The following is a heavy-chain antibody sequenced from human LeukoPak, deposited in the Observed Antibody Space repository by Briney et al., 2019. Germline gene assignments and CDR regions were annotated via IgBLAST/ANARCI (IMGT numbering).Heavy chain of an antibody. V-gene: IGHV3-30*18. CDR1: GFSFSTYG. J-gene: IGHJ6*03. CDR3: AKVRIDSVRAAAGTGYYYYYYMDV. Sequence: GRSLRLSCAASGFSFSTYGMHWVRQAPGKGLEWVGVISYDGRNKYYQDSVKGRFTISRDNSKNTLYLQMNSLRAEDTAVYYCAKVRIDSVRAAAGTGYYYYYYMDVWGKGTTVTISS. CDR2: ISYDGRNK. D-gene: IGHD6-13*01.